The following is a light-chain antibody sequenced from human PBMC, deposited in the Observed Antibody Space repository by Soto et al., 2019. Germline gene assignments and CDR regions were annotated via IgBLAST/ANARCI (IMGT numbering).Light chain of an antibody. J-gene: IGKJ1*01. V-gene: IGKV3-15*01. Sequence: EIVLTQSPSTLSLSPEGRATLSCRASRSASDTLAWYQQKPGQAPRLLIYSASRRATGFPARFSGSGSGTDFTLTIISLQSEDFAVYYCQQYDNWPWTFGQGTKVDIK. CDR3: QQYDNWPWT. CDR2: SAS. CDR1: RSASDT.